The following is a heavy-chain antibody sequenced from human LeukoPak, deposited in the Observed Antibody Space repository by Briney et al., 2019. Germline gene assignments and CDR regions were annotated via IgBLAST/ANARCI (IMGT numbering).Heavy chain of an antibody. CDR3: AREVLGESVFDP. Sequence: ASVTVSCKASGYTFTSYGISWVRQAPGQGLEWMGWISAYNGNTNYAQKLQGRVTMTTDTSTSTAYMELRSLRSDDTAVYYCAREVLGESVFDPWGQGTLVTVSS. CDR1: GYTFTSYG. V-gene: IGHV1-18*01. D-gene: IGHD2/OR15-2a*01. J-gene: IGHJ5*02. CDR2: ISAYNGNT.